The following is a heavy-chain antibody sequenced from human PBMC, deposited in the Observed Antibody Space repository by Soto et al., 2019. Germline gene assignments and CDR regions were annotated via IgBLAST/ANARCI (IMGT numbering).Heavy chain of an antibody. D-gene: IGHD1-1*01. Sequence: ASVKVSCKASGYTFTGYYMHWVRQAPGQGLDWMGWINPNSGGTNYAQKFQGRVTMTRDTSISTAYPELSRLRSDDTAVYYCATTTGTTGFAFDIWGQGTMVTVSS. CDR1: GYTFTGYY. CDR3: ATTTGTTGFAFDI. CDR2: INPNSGGT. V-gene: IGHV1-2*02. J-gene: IGHJ3*02.